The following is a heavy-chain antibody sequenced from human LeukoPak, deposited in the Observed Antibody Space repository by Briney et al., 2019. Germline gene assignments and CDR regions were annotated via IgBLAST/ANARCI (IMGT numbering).Heavy chain of an antibody. CDR1: GGSISSSSYY. Sequence: PSETLSLTCTVSGGSISSSSYYWGWIRQPPGKGLEWIVSIYYSGSTYYNQSLKSRVTISIDTSKNQFSLKLTSVTAADTAMYYCARMKGVVVIPTARPTFYFDXXXXGXLVTXXS. V-gene: IGHV4-39*01. CDR2: IYYSGST. CDR3: ARMKGVVVIPTARPTFYFDX. J-gene: IGHJ4*02. D-gene: IGHD2-2*01.